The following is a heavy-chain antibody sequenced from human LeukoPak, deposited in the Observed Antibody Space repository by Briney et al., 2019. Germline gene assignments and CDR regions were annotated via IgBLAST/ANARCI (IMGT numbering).Heavy chain of an antibody. CDR2: ISSSSTI. D-gene: IGHD3-22*01. CDR1: RFSFRSYW. CDR3: VRVAIVYYYDPSYFDY. V-gene: IGHV3-48*04. J-gene: IGHJ4*02. Sequence: GGSVRLSCAASRFSFRSYWMSWVRQAPGKGLEWVSYISSSSTIYYADSVEGRFTISRDNAKNSLYLQMNSLRAEDTAVYYCVRVAIVYYYDPSYFDYWGQGTLVTVSS.